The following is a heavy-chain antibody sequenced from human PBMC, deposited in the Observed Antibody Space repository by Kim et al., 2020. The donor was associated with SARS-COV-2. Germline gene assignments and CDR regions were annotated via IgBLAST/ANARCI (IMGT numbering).Heavy chain of an antibody. CDR3: ARGIVGATWAETYYFDY. J-gene: IGHJ4*02. V-gene: IGHV4-39*07. D-gene: IGHD1-26*01. CDR1: GGSISSSSYY. Sequence: SETLSLTCTVSGGSISSSSYYWGWIRQPPGKGLEWIGSIYYSGSTYYNPSLKSRVTISVDTSKNQFSLKLSSVTAADTAVYYCARGIVGATWAETYYFDYWGPGTLVTVS. CDR2: IYYSGST.